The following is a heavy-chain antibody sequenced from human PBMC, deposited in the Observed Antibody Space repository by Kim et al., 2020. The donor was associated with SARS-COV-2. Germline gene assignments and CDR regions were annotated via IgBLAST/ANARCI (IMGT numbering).Heavy chain of an antibody. CDR2: ISYDGSNK. V-gene: IGHV3-30*04. CDR3: ARGADFDWLLRPFDY. CDR1: GFTFSSYA. D-gene: IGHD3-9*01. J-gene: IGHJ4*01. Sequence: GGSLRLSCAASGFTFSSYAMHWVRQAPGKGLEWVAVISYDGSNKYYADSVKGRFTISRDNSKNTLYLQMNSLRAEDMAVYYCARGADFDWLLRPFDYWG.